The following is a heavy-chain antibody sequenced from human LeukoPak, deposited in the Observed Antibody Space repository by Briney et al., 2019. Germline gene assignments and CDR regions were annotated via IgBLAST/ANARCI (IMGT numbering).Heavy chain of an antibody. CDR1: GGSFSGYY. J-gene: IGHJ4*02. CDR2: INHSGST. D-gene: IGHD6-13*01. CDR3: ARGRPGHSSWYVRGYFDY. Sequence: SETLSLTCAVYGGSFSGYYWSWLRQPPGKGLEWIGEINHSGSTNYNPSLKSRVTISVDTSKNQFSLKLSSVTAADTAVYYCARGRPGHSSWYVRGYFDYWGQGTLVTVSS. V-gene: IGHV4-34*01.